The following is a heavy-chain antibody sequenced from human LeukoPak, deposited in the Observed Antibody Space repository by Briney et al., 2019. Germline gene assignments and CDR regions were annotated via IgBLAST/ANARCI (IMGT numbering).Heavy chain of an antibody. CDR3: ANDYYDQEGTFEI. V-gene: IGHV3-23*01. CDR1: GFTFNSHA. Sequence: GGSLRLSCAASGFTFNSHAMSWVRQAPGKGLEWVSTIRGGTGVSTYYAESVMGRFTISRDNSKNTLYLQMNSLRAEDTAVYYCANDYYDQEGTFEIWGQGTMVTVSS. CDR2: IRGGTGVST. J-gene: IGHJ3*02. D-gene: IGHD3-16*01.